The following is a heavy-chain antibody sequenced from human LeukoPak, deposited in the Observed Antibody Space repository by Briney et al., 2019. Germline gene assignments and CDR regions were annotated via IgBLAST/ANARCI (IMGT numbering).Heavy chain of an antibody. CDR3: ARTGGGRRFKNWFDP. Sequence: ASVKVSCKASGYTFTSYGISWVRQAPGQGLEWMGWISAYNGNTNYAQKLQGRVTMTTDTSTRTAYMELRSLRSDDTAVYYCARTGGGRRFKNWFDPWGQGTLVTVSS. CDR1: GYTFTSYG. CDR2: ISAYNGNT. D-gene: IGHD2-15*01. V-gene: IGHV1-18*01. J-gene: IGHJ5*02.